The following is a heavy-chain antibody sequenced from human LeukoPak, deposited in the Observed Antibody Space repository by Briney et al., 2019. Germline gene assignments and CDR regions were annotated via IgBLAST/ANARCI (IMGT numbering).Heavy chain of an antibody. Sequence: PGGSLRLSCAASGFTFSGYCMSWVRQAPGKGLEWVANINKDESEKYYVDSVKGRFTISRDNAKNSLFLQMNSLRAEDTAMYYCAKGTKPVMTIPDYWGQGILVTVSS. D-gene: IGHD1/OR15-1a*01. J-gene: IGHJ4*02. CDR3: AKGTKPVMTIPDY. CDR1: GFTFSGYC. V-gene: IGHV3-7*03. CDR2: INKDESEK.